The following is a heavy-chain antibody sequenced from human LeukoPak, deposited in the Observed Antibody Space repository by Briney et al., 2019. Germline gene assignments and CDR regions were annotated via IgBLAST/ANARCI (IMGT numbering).Heavy chain of an antibody. CDR1: GFTFSGYA. CDR3: AKDRLTTDAFDI. J-gene: IGHJ3*02. V-gene: IGHV3-23*05. D-gene: IGHD4-11*01. Sequence: GGPLRLSCAASGFTFSGYAMSWVRQAPGKGLEWVSALDIGGSSTYYADSVKGRFTISRDNSKSTLYLQMNSLRAEDTALYYCAKDRLTTDAFDIWGQGTMVTVSS. CDR2: LDIGGSST.